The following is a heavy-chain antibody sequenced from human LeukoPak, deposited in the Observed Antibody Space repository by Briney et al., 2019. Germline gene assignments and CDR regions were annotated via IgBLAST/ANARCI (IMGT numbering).Heavy chain of an antibody. CDR3: ARNGILGIAAAVDV. CDR2: ISDRGRST. V-gene: IGHV3-23*01. D-gene: IGHD6-13*01. J-gene: IGHJ6*04. CDR1: GFTFTNYA. Sequence: QPGGSLRLSCAASGFTFTNYAMSWVRQAPGKGLEWVSAISDRGRSTSYADSVKGRFTISRDNSKNTLYLQMNSLRAEDTAVYYCARNGILGIAAAVDVWGKGTTVTVSS.